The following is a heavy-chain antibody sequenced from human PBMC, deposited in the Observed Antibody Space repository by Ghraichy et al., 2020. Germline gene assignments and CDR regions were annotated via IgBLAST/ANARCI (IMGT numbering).Heavy chain of an antibody. Sequence: GESLNISCAASGFTFSSYGMTWVRQAPGKGLEWVSAISGSGGSTYYADSVKGRFTISRDNSKSTLYPRMNSLRADDTAVYYCAKDPRSHSDWGQGTLVTVSS. D-gene: IGHD3-10*01. CDR1: GFTFSSYG. V-gene: IGHV3-23*01. CDR2: ISGSGGST. CDR3: AKDPRSHSD. J-gene: IGHJ4*02.